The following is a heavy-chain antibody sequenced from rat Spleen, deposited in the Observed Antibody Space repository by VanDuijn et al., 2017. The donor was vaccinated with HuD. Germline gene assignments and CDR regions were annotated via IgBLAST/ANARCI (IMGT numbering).Heavy chain of an antibody. D-gene: IGHD1-9*01. CDR2: FSYDGIST. V-gene: IGHV5-29*01. J-gene: IGHJ3*01. CDR3: ARHGYNSYFDY. Sequence: EVRLVESGGGLVQPGGSLKVSCAASGFTFNIHGMAWVRQAPAKGLEWVATFSYDGISTYYRDSVRGRFTISSNNAKSSLYLQMDSLRSEDTATYYCARHGYNSYFDYWGQGTLVTVSS. CDR1: GFTFNIHG.